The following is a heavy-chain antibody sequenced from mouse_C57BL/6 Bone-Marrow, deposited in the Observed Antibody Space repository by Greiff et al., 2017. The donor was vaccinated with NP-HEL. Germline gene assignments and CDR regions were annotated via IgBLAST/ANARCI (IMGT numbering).Heavy chain of an antibody. V-gene: IGHV1-19*01. CDR2: INPYNGGP. CDR3: ASIYYYGSSYYWYFDV. CDR1: GYTFTDYY. D-gene: IGHD1-1*01. J-gene: IGHJ1*03. Sequence: EVQLQQSGPVLVKPGASVKMSCKASGYTFTDYYMNWVKQSHGKSLEWIGVINPYNGGPSYNQKFKGKATLTVYKSSSTAYMELNSLTSEYSAVYYCASIYYYGSSYYWYFDVWGTGTTVTVSS.